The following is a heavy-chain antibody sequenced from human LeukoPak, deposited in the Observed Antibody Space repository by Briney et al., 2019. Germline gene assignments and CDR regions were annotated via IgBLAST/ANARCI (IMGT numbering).Heavy chain of an antibody. Sequence: SETLSLTCAVYGGSFSGYNWSWIRQTPGKGVEWEGEINNSGSTNYNKYLKRRVNISVDTSKNQFSLKLSFVTAADTAVYYCANRPDILTGYFDYWGQGTLFTVSS. CDR3: ANRPDILTGYFDY. CDR2: INNSGST. D-gene: IGHD3-9*01. J-gene: IGHJ4*02. V-gene: IGHV4-34*01. CDR1: GGSFSGYN.